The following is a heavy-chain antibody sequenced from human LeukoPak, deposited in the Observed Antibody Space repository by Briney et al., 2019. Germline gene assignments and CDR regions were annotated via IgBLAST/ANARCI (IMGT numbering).Heavy chain of an antibody. CDR2: ISGYNGHT. J-gene: IGHJ4*02. CDR1: GYTFTNYG. D-gene: IGHD6-19*01. CDR3: ARGPGIAVAGVFDY. Sequence: GASVTVSFKASGYTFTNYGINWVRQAPGQGLEWMGWISGYNGHTNYVQKMQGRVTSTTDTSTNTAYMELRSLRSDDTAVYYCARGPGIAVAGVFDYWGQGSLVTVSS. V-gene: IGHV1-18*04.